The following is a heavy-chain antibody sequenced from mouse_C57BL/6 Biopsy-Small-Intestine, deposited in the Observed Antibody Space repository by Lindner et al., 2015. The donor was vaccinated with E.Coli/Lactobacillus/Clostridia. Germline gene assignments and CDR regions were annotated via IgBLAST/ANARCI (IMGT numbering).Heavy chain of an antibody. CDR2: INPYNGGT. D-gene: IGHD2-3*01. V-gene: IGHV1-19*01. CDR3: ARDGYYYFDL. Sequence: VQLQESGPVLVEPGASVKMSCKASGYTFTDYFMNWVRQSHGKSLEWIGVINPYNGGTTYNQKFKGKATLTVDKSSNSAYMELNSLTSEDSAFYYCARDGYYYFDLWGQGTTLTVSS. J-gene: IGHJ2*01. CDR1: GYTFTDYF.